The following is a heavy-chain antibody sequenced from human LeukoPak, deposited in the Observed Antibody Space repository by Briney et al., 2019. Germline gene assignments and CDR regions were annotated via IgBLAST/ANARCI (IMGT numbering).Heavy chain of an antibody. J-gene: IGHJ6*03. V-gene: IGHV1-69*13. CDR3: ARVRRFGGYDSYYYYMDV. CDR1: GGTFSSYA. Sequence: SVKVSCKASGGTFSSYAISWVRQAPGQGLEWMGGIIPIFGTANYAQKFQGRVTITADESTSTAYMELSSLRSEDTAVYYCARVRRFGGYDSYYYYMDVWGKGTTVTVSS. CDR2: IIPIFGTA. D-gene: IGHD5-12*01.